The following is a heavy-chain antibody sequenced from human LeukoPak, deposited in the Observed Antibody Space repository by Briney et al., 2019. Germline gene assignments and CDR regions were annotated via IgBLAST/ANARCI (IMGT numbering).Heavy chain of an antibody. V-gene: IGHV3-33*01. CDR2: IWYDGSNK. CDR1: GFTFSSYG. CDR3: ARDLVYYDSSGYYPTGFDY. Sequence: GRSLRLSCAASGFTFSSYGMHWVRQAPGKGLEWVAVIWYDGSNKYYADSVKGRFTISRDNSKNTLYLQMNSLRAEDTAVYYCARDLVYYDSSGYYPTGFDYWGQGTLVTVSS. D-gene: IGHD3-22*01. J-gene: IGHJ4*02.